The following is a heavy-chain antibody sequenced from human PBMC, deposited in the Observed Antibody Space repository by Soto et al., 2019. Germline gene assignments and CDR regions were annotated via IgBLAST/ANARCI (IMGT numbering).Heavy chain of an antibody. V-gene: IGHV4-59*01. CDR2: ISYSGTT. J-gene: IGHJ4*02. D-gene: IGHD5-18*01. CDR3: TREGYNFGPFDH. Sequence: SETLSLTCTVSGGSLSNYYWSWIRRPPGMGLEWIASISYSGTTNYNSSLKSRVTISIDTSKNQFSLKVNSVTAADTAVYYCTREGYNFGPFDHWGQGALVTVSS. CDR1: GGSLSNYY.